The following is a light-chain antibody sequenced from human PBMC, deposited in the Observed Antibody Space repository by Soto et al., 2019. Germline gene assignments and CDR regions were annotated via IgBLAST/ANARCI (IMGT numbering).Light chain of an antibody. CDR2: DVT. J-gene: IGLJ1*01. CDR1: SSDVGGYNY. CDR3: CSYAGSYTFGGDV. V-gene: IGLV2-11*01. Sequence: QSALTQPRSVSGSPGQSVTISCTGTSSDVGGYNYVSWYQQHPGKAPKLMIYDVTTRPSGVPDRFSGSKSGNTASLTISGLQAEDEADFYCCSYAGSYTFGGDVFGTGTKVTVL.